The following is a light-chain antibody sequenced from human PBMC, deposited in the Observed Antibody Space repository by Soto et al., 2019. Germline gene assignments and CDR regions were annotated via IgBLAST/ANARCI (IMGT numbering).Light chain of an antibody. V-gene: IGKV3-11*01. CDR3: HQRNQ. CDR2: DTS. CDR1: QSIKNY. Sequence: EIVLTQSPATLSLSPGERATLSCRASQSIKNYLAWYQQKPGQAPRLLIYDTSNRATGIPARFSGSGSGTDFTLTISSVEPEDFAMYYCHQRNQFGQGTRLEI. J-gene: IGKJ5*01.